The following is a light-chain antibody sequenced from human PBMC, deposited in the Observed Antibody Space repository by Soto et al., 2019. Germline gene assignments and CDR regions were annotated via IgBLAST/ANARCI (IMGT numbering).Light chain of an antibody. Sequence: SPGTLSLSPGERATLSCRASQSVSSSYLAWYQQKPGQAPRLLIYGASSRATGIPDRFSGSGSGTDFTLTISRLEPEDFAVYYCQQYGSPHRAIAFGQGTRQEIK. CDR3: QQYGSPHRAIA. V-gene: IGKV3-20*01. J-gene: IGKJ5*01. CDR2: GAS. CDR1: QSVSSSY.